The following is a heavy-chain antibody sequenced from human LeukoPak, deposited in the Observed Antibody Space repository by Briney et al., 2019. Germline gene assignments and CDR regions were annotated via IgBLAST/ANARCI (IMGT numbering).Heavy chain of an antibody. Sequence: TGGSLRLSCAASGFTFNTYAMSWVRQTPGKGLEWVSTISGSGGTTYYADSVKGRFTVSRDNSKNTLYLQMNSLRAEDMAVYFCASPRRGYWGQGTRVTVSS. CDR2: ISGSGGTT. J-gene: IGHJ4*02. CDR1: GFTFNTYA. V-gene: IGHV3-23*01. CDR3: ASPRRGY.